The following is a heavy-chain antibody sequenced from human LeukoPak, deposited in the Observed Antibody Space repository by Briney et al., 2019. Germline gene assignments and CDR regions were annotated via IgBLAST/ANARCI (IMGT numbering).Heavy chain of an antibody. CDR3: ATSPCSGGSCYSGYFDL. V-gene: IGHV3-23*01. Sequence: GGSLRLSCAASGFAFSSYAMNWVRQAPGKGLEWVLIISGSGVSTYYADSVKGRFTISRDSSRNNLYLQMDNLRAEDTAIYYCATSPCSGGSCYSGYFDLWGQGTLVTVSS. CDR1: GFAFSSYA. D-gene: IGHD2-15*01. J-gene: IGHJ4*02. CDR2: ISGSGVST.